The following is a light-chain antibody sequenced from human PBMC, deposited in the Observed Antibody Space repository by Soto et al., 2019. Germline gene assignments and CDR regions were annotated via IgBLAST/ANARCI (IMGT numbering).Light chain of an antibody. Sequence: DIQMTQSPSTLSASVGDRVTITCRASPSISSWLAWYQQKPGTAPKLLIYKASSLESGVPSRFSGSGSGTECTLTISSLQPDDVATYYCQQYNSYSWTFGQGTKGDIK. CDR2: KAS. CDR1: PSISSW. V-gene: IGKV1-5*03. CDR3: QQYNSYSWT. J-gene: IGKJ1*01.